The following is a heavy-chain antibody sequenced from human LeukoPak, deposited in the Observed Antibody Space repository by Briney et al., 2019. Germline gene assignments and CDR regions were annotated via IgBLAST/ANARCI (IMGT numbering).Heavy chain of an antibody. D-gene: IGHD2-2*01. CDR1: GFTFSSYS. CDR2: ITGISTNM. CDR3: ARVKSVPAARDSSLGIDY. Sequence: PGGSLRLSCTASGFTFSSYSMNWVRQAPGKGLEWVSPITGISTNMYYTDSVKGRFIISRDNAKNSLYLQMNSLRAEDTAVYYCARVKSVPAARDSSLGIDYWGQGTLVTVSS. J-gene: IGHJ4*02. V-gene: IGHV3-21*01.